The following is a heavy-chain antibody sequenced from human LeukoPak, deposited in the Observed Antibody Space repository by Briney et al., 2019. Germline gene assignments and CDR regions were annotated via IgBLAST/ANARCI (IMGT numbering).Heavy chain of an antibody. J-gene: IGHJ4*02. CDR1: GFTFSSYS. V-gene: IGHV3-21*01. CDR2: ISSSSSYI. D-gene: IGHD6-6*01. Sequence: GGSLRLSSAASGFTFSSYSMNWVRQAPGKGLEWVSSISSSSSYIYYADSVKGRFTISRDNAKNLLYLQMNSLRAEDTAVYHCARVYSSSSHYWGQGTLVTVSS. CDR3: ARVYSSSSHY.